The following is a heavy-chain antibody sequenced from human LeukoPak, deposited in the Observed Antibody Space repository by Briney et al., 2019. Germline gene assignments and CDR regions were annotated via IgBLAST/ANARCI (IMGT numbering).Heavy chain of an antibody. CDR2: IYPGDSDI. V-gene: IGHV5-51*01. Sequence: GESLKISCKGSGYRFTNYWIGWVRQMPGKGLEWMGIIYPGDSDIRYSPSFQGQVTTSADKSISTAYLQWSSLKASDTAMYYCARQEYCSGGSCYTWFDPWGQGTLVTVSS. CDR3: ARQEYCSGGSCYTWFDP. D-gene: IGHD2-15*01. J-gene: IGHJ5*02. CDR1: GYRFTNYW.